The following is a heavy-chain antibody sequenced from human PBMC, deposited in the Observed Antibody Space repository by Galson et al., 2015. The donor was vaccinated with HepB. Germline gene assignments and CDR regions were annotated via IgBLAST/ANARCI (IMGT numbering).Heavy chain of an antibody. CDR3: TTDYAVVRPEYFDY. CDR2: LKSTTDGGTT. Sequence: SLRLSCAASGFTVSNAWMSWVRQAPGKGLEWVGRLKSTTDGGTTDYPAPVKGRFTISRDDSKNTLFLQMNNLNTEDTALYYCTTDYAVVRPEYFDYWGQGTPVTVSS. J-gene: IGHJ4*02. V-gene: IGHV3-15*01. CDR1: GFTVSNAW. D-gene: IGHD3-10*02.